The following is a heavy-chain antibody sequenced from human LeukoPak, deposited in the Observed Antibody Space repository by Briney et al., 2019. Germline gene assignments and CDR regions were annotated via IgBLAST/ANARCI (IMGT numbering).Heavy chain of an antibody. CDR2: IWYDGSYK. D-gene: IGHD6-13*01. CDR3: AKVVQYTASTGTGLDY. CDR1: GFTFSNYG. V-gene: IGHV3-33*06. J-gene: IGHJ4*02. Sequence: PGGSLRLSCVASGFTFSNYGMHWVSQAPGKGLDWVAVIWYDGSYKYYADSVKGRFTISRENPKNTLYLQMNSLRAEDTGIYYCAKVVQYTASTGTGLDYWGQGTLVTVSS.